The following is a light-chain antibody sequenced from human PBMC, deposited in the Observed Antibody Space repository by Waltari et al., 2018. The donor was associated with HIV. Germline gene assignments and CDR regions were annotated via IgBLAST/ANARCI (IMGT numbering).Light chain of an antibody. CDR1: TSHARGYNY. CDR3: CPYAGSYTYV. V-gene: IGLV2-11*02. J-gene: IGLJ1*01. CDR2: DVS. Sequence: ALTHPRSLSGSTRQTVTRSPTGTTSHARGYNYVSWYQQHPGKAPKLVIYDVSKRPSGVPDRFSGAKSANTASPTISRLQAEDEADYYCCPYAGSYTYVFGTGTKVTVL.